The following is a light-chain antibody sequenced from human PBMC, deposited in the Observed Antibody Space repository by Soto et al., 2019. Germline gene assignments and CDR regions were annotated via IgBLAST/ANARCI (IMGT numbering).Light chain of an antibody. V-gene: IGLV2-8*01. CDR2: EVT. CDR1: SSDVGGNIY. Sequence: QSALTQPPSASGSPGQSVAISCTGTSSDVGGNIYVSWYQQHPGKAPKLLVYEVTKRPAGVPDRFSGSKSGNTASLTVSGLQAEDEADYYCSSYAGSNSVIFGGGTKLTVL. CDR3: SSYAGSNSVI. J-gene: IGLJ2*01.